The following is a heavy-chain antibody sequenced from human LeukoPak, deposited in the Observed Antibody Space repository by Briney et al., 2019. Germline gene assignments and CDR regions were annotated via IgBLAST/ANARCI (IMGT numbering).Heavy chain of an antibody. D-gene: IGHD3-22*01. J-gene: IGHJ4*02. CDR1: GFTFSGYA. V-gene: IGHV3-23*01. CDR2: ISDNGGRT. CDR3: ATDREGDPSAYYLV. Sequence: GGSLRLSCAASGFTFSGYAMSWVRQAPGKGLEWVSTISDNGGRTYYADSVKGRFTISRDNSKNTLFVQMNSLRAEDSAVYYCATDREGDPSAYYLVGGQGTLITVSS.